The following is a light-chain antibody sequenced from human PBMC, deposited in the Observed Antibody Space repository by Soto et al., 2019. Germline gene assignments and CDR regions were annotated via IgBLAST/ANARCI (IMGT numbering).Light chain of an antibody. V-gene: IGLV2-8*01. Sequence: QSALTQPPSASGSPGQSVTISCTGTSGDVGGYNSVSWYQQHPGKAPKLMIYEVSKRPSGVPDRFSGSKSGNTASLTVSGLQAEDEADYYCSSYAGSNKNVFGTGTKVTVL. CDR1: SGDVGGYNS. CDR2: EVS. J-gene: IGLJ1*01. CDR3: SSYAGSNKNV.